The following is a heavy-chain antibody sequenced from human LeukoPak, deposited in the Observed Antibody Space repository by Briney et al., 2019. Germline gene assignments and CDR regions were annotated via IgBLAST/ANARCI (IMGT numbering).Heavy chain of an antibody. CDR1: GFTFSSYG. CDR3: ARDTPPRYSSSYTL. D-gene: IGHD6-13*01. Sequence: GGSLRLSCAASGFTFSSYGMHWVRQAPGKGLEWVSVIYSGGSTYYADSVKGRFTISRDNSKNTLYLQMNSLRAEDTAVYYCARDTPPRYSSSYTLWGQGTLVTVSS. CDR2: IYSGGST. V-gene: IGHV3-66*01. J-gene: IGHJ4*02.